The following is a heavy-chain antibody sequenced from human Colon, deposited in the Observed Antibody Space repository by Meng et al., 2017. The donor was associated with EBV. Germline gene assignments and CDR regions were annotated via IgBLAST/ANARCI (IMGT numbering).Heavy chain of an antibody. V-gene: IGHV4-30-4*03. Sequence: QVQLQESGPGLVKPSQTLLLTCTVSGGSISSGDYYWGWIRQPPGKGLEWIGENYHSGRTNYNPSVKSRVSMSVDKSQNHFSLRLSSVTAADTAVYYCTTLYGDSISGGQGTLVTVSA. CDR3: TTLYGDSIS. D-gene: IGHD4-17*01. CDR2: NYHSGRT. J-gene: IGHJ4*02. CDR1: GGSISSGDYY.